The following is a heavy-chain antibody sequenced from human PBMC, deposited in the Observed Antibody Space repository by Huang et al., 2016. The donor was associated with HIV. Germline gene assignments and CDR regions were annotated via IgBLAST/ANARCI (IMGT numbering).Heavy chain of an antibody. CDR1: GGSISSSSYY. CDR2: IYYSGTT. Sequence: QLQLQESGPGLVKPSETLSLTCSVSGGSISSSSYYWGWIRQPPGKGLELIGSIYYSGTTYYNPSLKSRVTISVDTSKNQFSLKLSSVTAADTAVYYCAGQGRIVGIPAAPLRFDPWGQGTLVSVSS. J-gene: IGHJ5*02. D-gene: IGHD6-13*01. CDR3: AGQGRIVGIPAAPLRFDP. V-gene: IGHV4-39*01.